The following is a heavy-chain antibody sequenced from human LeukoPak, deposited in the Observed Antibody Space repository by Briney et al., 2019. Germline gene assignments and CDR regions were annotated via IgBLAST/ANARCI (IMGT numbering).Heavy chain of an antibody. CDR2: IYYSGNT. V-gene: IGHV4-39*01. D-gene: IGHD5-18*01. CDR1: GGSISSSSYY. Sequence: PSETLSLTCTVSGGSISSSSYYWGWIRQPPGKGLEWIGSIYYSGNTYYNPSLKGRVTISVDTSKNQFSLKLSSVTAADTAVYYCARQTLGYSYGYDYWGQGTLVTVSS. CDR3: ARQTLGYSYGYDY. J-gene: IGHJ4*02.